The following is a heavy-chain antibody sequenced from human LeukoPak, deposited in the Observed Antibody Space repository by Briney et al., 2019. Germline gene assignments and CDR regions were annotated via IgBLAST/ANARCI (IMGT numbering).Heavy chain of an antibody. V-gene: IGHV3-74*01. CDR2: INSDDSRT. CDR3: ARGLVHDTSGYYSDY. D-gene: IGHD3-22*01. J-gene: IGHJ4*02. CDR1: GFTFSAFW. Sequence: GGSLRLSCAASGFTFSAFWMHWVRQAPGKGLVWVSRINSDDSRTTYADSVKGRFTISRDNAKNTLYLQMNSLRTEDTAVYYCARGLVHDTSGYYSDYWGQGILVTVSS.